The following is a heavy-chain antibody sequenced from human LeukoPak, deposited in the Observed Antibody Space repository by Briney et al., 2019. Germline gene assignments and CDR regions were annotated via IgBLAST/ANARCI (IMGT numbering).Heavy chain of an antibody. J-gene: IGHJ5*02. D-gene: IGHD6-19*01. CDR3: VKGGVAVAGTGNWFDP. CDR1: GFTFSSYA. CDR2: ISSNGGST. Sequence: GGSLRLSCSASGFTFSSYAMHWVRQAPGKGLEYVSVISSNGGSTYYPDSVKGRFTISRDNSKNTLYLQMSSLRPEDTAVYYCVKGGVAVAGTGNWFDPWGQGTLVIVSS. V-gene: IGHV3-64D*06.